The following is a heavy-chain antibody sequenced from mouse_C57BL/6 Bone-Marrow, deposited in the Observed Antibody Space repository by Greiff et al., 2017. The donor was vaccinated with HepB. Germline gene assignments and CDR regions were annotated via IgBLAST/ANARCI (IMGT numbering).Heavy chain of an antibody. CDR3: ARRAYYSNYGGYFDV. J-gene: IGHJ1*03. CDR1: GYAFSSYW. Sequence: QVQLQQSGAELVKPGASVKISCKASGYAFSSYWMNWVKQRPGKGLEWIGQIYPGDGDTNYNGKFKGKATLTADKSSSTAYMQLSSLTSEDSAVYFCARRAYYSNYGGYFDVWGTGTTVTVSS. CDR2: IYPGDGDT. V-gene: IGHV1-80*01. D-gene: IGHD2-5*01.